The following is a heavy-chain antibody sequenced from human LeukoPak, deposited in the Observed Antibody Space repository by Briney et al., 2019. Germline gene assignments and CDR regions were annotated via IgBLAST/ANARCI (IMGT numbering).Heavy chain of an antibody. D-gene: IGHD6-13*01. CDR1: GYTFNRYD. CDR3: ARGIWYGNYYYYYYMDV. Sequence: SSVKVSCKASGYTFNRYDINWVRQATGQGLECMGWMNPNSGKTGYAQKFQGRVTMTRNTSISTAYMELSSLRSEDTAVYYCARGIWYGNYYYYYYMDVWGKGTTVTVSS. V-gene: IGHV1-8*01. CDR2: MNPNSGKT. J-gene: IGHJ6*03.